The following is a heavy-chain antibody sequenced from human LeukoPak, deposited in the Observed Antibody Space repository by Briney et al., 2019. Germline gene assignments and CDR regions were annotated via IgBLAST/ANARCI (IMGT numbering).Heavy chain of an antibody. V-gene: IGHV4-34*01. CDR2: INHSGST. CDR3: ARGPGLWSFDY. CDR1: GGSFSGYY. D-gene: IGHD5-18*01. Sequence: SETLSLTCAVYGGSFSGYYWSWIRQPPGKGLEWIGEINHSGSTNYNLSLKSRVTISVDTSKNQFSLKLSSVTAADTAVYYCARGPGLWSFDYWGQGTLVTVSS. J-gene: IGHJ4*02.